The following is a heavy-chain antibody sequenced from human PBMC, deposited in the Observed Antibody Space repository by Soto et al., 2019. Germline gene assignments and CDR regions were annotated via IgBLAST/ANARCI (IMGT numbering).Heavy chain of an antibody. J-gene: IGHJ2*01. V-gene: IGHV1-18*01. Sequence: QVQLVQSGAEVKKPGASVKVSCKASGYTFTSYGISWVRQAPGQGLEWMGWISAYNGNTNYAQKLQGRVTMTTDTSTSTAYMALRSLRSDDTAVYYCAREASYYGAAPWFFDLWGRGTLVTVSS. CDR3: AREASYYGAAPWFFDL. D-gene: IGHD4-17*01. CDR1: GYTFTSYG. CDR2: ISAYNGNT.